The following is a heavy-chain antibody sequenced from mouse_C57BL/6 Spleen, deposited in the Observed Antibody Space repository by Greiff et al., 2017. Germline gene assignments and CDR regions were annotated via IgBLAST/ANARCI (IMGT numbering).Heavy chain of an antibody. V-gene: IGHV1-61*01. CDR1: GYTFTSYW. J-gene: IGHJ3*01. D-gene: IGHD2-4*01. CDR2: IYPSDSET. CDR3: ARREGRLRGPWFAY. Sequence: QVQLQQPGAELVRPGSSVKLSCKASGYTFTSYWMDWVKQRPGQGLEWIGNIYPSDSETHYNQKFQDKATLTVDKSSSTAYMQLSSLTSEDSAVYYRARREGRLRGPWFAYWGQGTLVTVSA.